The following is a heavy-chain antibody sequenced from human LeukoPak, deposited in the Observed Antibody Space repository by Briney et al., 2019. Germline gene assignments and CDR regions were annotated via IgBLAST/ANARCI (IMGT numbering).Heavy chain of an antibody. V-gene: IGHV4-38-2*02. CDR3: ARVDYDSSAQFDY. J-gene: IGHJ4*02. D-gene: IGHD3-22*01. Sequence: QPSETLSLTCTVSGYSISSGYYWSWIRQPPGKGLEWLGYIYHIGSTYYNPSLKSRVTISVDRSKNQFSLKLSSETAADTAVYYCARVDYDSSAQFDYWGQGTLVTVSS. CDR2: IYHIGST. CDR1: GYSISSGYY.